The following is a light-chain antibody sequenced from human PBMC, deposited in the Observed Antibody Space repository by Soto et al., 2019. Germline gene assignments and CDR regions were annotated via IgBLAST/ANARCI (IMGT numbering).Light chain of an antibody. J-gene: IGLJ1*01. CDR1: SSNIGSNY. Sequence: QPVLTQPPSASQTPGQRLTISCSGSSSNIGSNYVYWYQQLPGTAPKLLIYRNNQRPSGVPDRFSGSKSGTSASLAISGLRSEDEADYYCAAWDDSLSGYVFGTGTKVTVL. CDR2: RNN. V-gene: IGLV1-47*01. CDR3: AAWDDSLSGYV.